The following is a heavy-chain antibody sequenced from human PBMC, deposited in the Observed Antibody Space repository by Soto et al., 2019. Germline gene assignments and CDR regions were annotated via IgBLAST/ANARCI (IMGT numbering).Heavy chain of an antibody. D-gene: IGHD6-13*01. V-gene: IGHV3-30-3*01. Sequence: QVQLVESGGGVVQPGRSLRLSCGASGFIFSSYAMHWVRQAPGKGLEWVAVISYDGSNKYYADSVKGRFTICRDNSKNTLYLQMNSLRAEDTGVFYCARASPYSSSSSPYFYNYGMDVWGQGTTVTVSS. CDR3: ARASPYSSSSSPYFYNYGMDV. J-gene: IGHJ6*02. CDR1: GFIFSSYA. CDR2: ISYDGSNK.